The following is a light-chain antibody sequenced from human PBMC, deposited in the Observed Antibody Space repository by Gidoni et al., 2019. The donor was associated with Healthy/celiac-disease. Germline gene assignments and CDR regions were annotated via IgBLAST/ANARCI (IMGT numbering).Light chain of an antibody. CDR1: SSNIGAGYD. J-gene: IGLJ3*02. V-gene: IGLV1-40*01. Sequence: QSVLTQPPPVSGAQGQTVTISFTGSSSNIGAGYDVHWYQQLPGTAPKLLIYGNSNRPSGVPDRFSGSKSGTSASLAITGLQAEDEADYYGQSYDSSLSGGVFGGGTKLTVL. CDR2: GNS. CDR3: QSYDSSLSGGV.